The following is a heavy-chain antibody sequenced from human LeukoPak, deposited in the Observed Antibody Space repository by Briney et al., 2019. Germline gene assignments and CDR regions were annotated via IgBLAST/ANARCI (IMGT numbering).Heavy chain of an antibody. CDR1: GFTFSSYS. V-gene: IGHV3-21*01. CDR2: ISSSSSYI. J-gene: IGHJ6*03. Sequence: GGSLRLSCAASGFTFSSYSMNWVSQAPGKGLEWVSSISSSSSYIYYADSVKGRFTISRDNAKNSLYLQMNSLRAEDTAVYYRARAPGSGSYFDYMDVWGKGTTVTVSS. CDR3: ARAPGSGSYFDYMDV. D-gene: IGHD3-10*01.